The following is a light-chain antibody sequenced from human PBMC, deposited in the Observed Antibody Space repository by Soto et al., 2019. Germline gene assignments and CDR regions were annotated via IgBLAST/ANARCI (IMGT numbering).Light chain of an antibody. CDR1: QSVSSN. CDR3: QQDYNLPIT. CDR2: GAS. Sequence: EIAMTQPPATQSVSPGETATLTCRASQSVSSNLAWYQQKPGQAPRLLIYGASSRATGIPARFSGSGSGTDFTLTISSLEPEDFAVYYCQQDYNLPITFGQGTRLEIK. V-gene: IGKV3D-15*02. J-gene: IGKJ5*01.